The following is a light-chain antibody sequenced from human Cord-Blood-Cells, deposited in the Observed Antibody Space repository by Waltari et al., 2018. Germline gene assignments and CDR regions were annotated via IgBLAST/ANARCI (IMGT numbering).Light chain of an antibody. Sequence: QSALTQPPAAAGSPGQSATISSTGTSTDVGGSNYVPWYQQHPGKAPKLMIYEVSKRPSGVPDRFSGSKSGNTASLTVSGLQAEDEADYYCSSYAGSNNLVFGGGTKLTVL. CDR2: EVS. CDR3: SSYAGSNNLV. CDR1: STDVGGSNY. J-gene: IGLJ2*01. V-gene: IGLV2-8*01.